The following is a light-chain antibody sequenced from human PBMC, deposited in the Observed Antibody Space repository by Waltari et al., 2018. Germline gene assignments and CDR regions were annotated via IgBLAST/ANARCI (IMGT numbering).Light chain of an antibody. CDR3: QSYDSSLSVL. V-gene: IGLV1-40*01. J-gene: IGLJ2*01. Sequence: QSVLTQPPSVSGAPGQTVIISCTGSGSNIGAGYDVHWYQHLPGTAPKLPIYATNNRPSGVPDRFSGSKSGTSASLAITGLQAEDEADYYCQSYDSSLSVLFGGGTTLTVL. CDR1: GSNIGAGYD. CDR2: ATN.